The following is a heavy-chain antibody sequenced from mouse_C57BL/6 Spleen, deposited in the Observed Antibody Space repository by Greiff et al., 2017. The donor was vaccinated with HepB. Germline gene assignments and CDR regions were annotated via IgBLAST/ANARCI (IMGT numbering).Heavy chain of an antibody. J-gene: IGHJ3*01. Sequence: VHLVESGAELVKPGASVKISCKASGYAFSSYWMNWVKQRPGKGLEWIGQIYPGDGDTNYNGKFKGKATLTADKSSSTAYMQLSSLTSEDSAVYFCARSPKTAQALSWFAYWGQGTLVTVSA. CDR1: GYAFSSYW. CDR2: IYPGDGDT. D-gene: IGHD3-2*02. CDR3: ARSPKTAQALSWFAY. V-gene: IGHV1-80*01.